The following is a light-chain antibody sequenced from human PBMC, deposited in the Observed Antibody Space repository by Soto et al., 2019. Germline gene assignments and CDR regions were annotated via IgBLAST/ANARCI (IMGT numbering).Light chain of an antibody. CDR2: DVS. J-gene: IGLJ1*01. V-gene: IGLV2-11*01. Sequence: QSALTQPGSVSGSPGQSVTISCTGTSSDVGGYNYVSWYQQHPGKAPKLMIYDVSKRPSGVPDRFSGSKSGNTASLTISGLQAEDEADYYCCSYAGSYTFDVFGTGTRSPS. CDR1: SSDVGGYNY. CDR3: CSYAGSYTFDV.